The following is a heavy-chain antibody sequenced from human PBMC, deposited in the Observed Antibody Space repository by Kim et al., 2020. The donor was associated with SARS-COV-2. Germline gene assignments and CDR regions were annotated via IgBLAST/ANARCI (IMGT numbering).Heavy chain of an antibody. Sequence: SVKVSCKASGDTFRSYAISWVRQAPGQGLEWMGGIIPLYGTTDYAQKFQDRVTITADESTYTVYMELSSLKSDDSALYYCARGGLSYGSVVWFDPWGQGTLVTVSS. D-gene: IGHD1-26*01. CDR2: IIPLYGTT. CDR1: GDTFRSYA. J-gene: IGHJ5*02. CDR3: ARGGLSYGSVVWFDP. V-gene: IGHV1-69*13.